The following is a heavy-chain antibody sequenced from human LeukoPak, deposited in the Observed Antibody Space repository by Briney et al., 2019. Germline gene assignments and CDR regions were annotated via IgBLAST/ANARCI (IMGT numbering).Heavy chain of an antibody. Sequence: SETLSLTCTVSGGSVSSGSYYWSWIRQLPGKGLEWIGYIYYSGSTNYNPSLKSRVTISVDTSKNQFSLKLSSVTAADTAVYYCASESSGTFDYWGQGTLVTVSS. V-gene: IGHV4-61*01. CDR1: GGSVSSGSYY. J-gene: IGHJ4*02. CDR3: ASESSGTFDY. CDR2: IYYSGST. D-gene: IGHD6-6*01.